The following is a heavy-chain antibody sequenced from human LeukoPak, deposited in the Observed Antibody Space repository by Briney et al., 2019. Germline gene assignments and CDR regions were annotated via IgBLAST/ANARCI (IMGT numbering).Heavy chain of an antibody. Sequence: SETLSLTCTVSGGSVSSGSYYWTWIRQPPGKGPEWIGYIYNTGSTNYNPSLKSRVTISVDTSKNQFSLKLGSVTTADTAIYYCARDPSGYFNYWGQGIQVTVSS. CDR2: IYNTGST. V-gene: IGHV4-61*01. CDR3: ARDPSGYFNY. CDR1: GGSVSSGSYY. J-gene: IGHJ4*02. D-gene: IGHD3-22*01.